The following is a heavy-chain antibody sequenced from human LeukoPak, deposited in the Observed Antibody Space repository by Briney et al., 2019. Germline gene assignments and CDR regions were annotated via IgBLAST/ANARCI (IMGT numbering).Heavy chain of an antibody. CDR1: GFTFSSYG. CDR3: AKALGSALVRGVMAY. D-gene: IGHD3-10*01. Sequence: GGSLRLSCAASGFTFSSYGMHWVRQAPGKGLEWVAFIRYDGSIIYYADSVKGRFTISRDTSKNTLYLQVDSLRPEDTAVYYCAKALGSALVRGVMAYWGQGTPVTVAS. V-gene: IGHV3-30*02. J-gene: IGHJ4*02. CDR2: IRYDGSII.